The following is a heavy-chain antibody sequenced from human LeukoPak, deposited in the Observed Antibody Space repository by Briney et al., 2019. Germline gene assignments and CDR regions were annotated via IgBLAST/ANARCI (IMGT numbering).Heavy chain of an antibody. CDR1: GFTFSASW. V-gene: IGHV3-74*01. CDR3: ARAVGYCSSTSCYNWFDP. Sequence: GGSLRLSCAASGFTFSASWIHWVRQAPGKGLVWVSRINSDGSSTSYADSVKGRFTISRDNAKNTLYLQMNSLRAEDTAVYYCARAVGYCSSTSCYNWFDPWGQGTLVTVSS. J-gene: IGHJ5*02. CDR2: INSDGSST. D-gene: IGHD2-2*01.